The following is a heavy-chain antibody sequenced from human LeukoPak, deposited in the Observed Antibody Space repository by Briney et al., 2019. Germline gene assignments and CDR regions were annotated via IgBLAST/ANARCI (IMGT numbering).Heavy chain of an antibody. CDR1: GFTFGSYA. CDR3: ARNENSGWGYFDY. D-gene: IGHD5-12*01. Sequence: GGSLRLSCAASGFTFGSYAMTWVRQAPGKGLEWVSSISDSADTTYYADSVKGRFTISRDNSRNTLYLQMNSLRAEDTAVYYCARNENSGWGYFDYWGQGTLVTVSS. V-gene: IGHV3-23*01. CDR2: ISDSADTT. J-gene: IGHJ4*02.